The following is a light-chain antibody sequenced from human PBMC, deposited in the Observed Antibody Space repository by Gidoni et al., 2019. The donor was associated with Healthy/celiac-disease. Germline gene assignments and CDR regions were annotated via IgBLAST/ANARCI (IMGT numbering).Light chain of an antibody. CDR1: QSVSSY. Sequence: EIVLTPSPATLSLSPGERATLPCRASQSVSSYLAWYQQKPGQAPRLLIYDASNRATGIPARFSGSGSGTDFTRTISSLEPEDVAVYYCQQRSKWPPMYTFGQXTKLEIK. CDR3: QQRSKWPPMYT. J-gene: IGKJ2*01. CDR2: DAS. V-gene: IGKV3-11*01.